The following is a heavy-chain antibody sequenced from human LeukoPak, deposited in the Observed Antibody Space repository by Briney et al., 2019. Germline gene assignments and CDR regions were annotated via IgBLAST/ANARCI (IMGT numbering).Heavy chain of an antibody. Sequence: SETLSLTCTVSGGSISSYYWSWIRQPPGKGLEWIGYTYYSGSTNYNPSLKSRVTISVDTSKNQFSLKLSSVTAADTAVYYCARIGEYYYDSSGYYYWYFDLWGRGTLVTVSS. V-gene: IGHV4-59*01. CDR1: GGSISSYY. D-gene: IGHD3-22*01. CDR3: ARIGEYYYDSSGYYYWYFDL. CDR2: TYYSGST. J-gene: IGHJ2*01.